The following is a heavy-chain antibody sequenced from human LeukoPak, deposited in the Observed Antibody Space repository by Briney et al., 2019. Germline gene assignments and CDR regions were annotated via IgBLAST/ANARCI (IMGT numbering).Heavy chain of an antibody. Sequence: SETLSLTCDVSGYSISSGYYWGWIWQSPGRGLEWIGSSDHRGSAFHNPSFKSRLTISVDTSKNQFSLTLTSVTATDTAVYYCARGGRLMVGASYFDHWGQGMLVTVSS. CDR1: GYSISSGYY. CDR3: ARGGRLMVGASYFDH. D-gene: IGHD2-15*01. V-gene: IGHV4-38-2*01. J-gene: IGHJ4*02. CDR2: SDHRGSA.